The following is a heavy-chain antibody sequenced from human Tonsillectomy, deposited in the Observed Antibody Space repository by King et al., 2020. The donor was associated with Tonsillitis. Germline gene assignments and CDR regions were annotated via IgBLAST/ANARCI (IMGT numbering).Heavy chain of an antibody. CDR3: ARDHTYYDSGSSYYDAFDI. CDR2: IKRDESEK. V-gene: IGHV3-7*03. CDR1: GFTFSSYW. Sequence: VQLVESGGGLVQPGGSLRLSCAASGFTFSSYWMTWVRQAPGKGLEWVANIKRDESEKHYVDSVKGRFTISRDNAKNSLFLQMNSLRAEETAVYYCARDHTYYDSGSSYYDAFDIWGQGTVVTVSS. D-gene: IGHD3-10*01. J-gene: IGHJ3*02.